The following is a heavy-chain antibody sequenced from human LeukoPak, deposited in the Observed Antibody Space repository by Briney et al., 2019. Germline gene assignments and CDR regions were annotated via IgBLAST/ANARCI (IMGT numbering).Heavy chain of an antibody. V-gene: IGHV1-2*02. Sequence: GASVKVSCKASGYTFTGYYMHWVRQAPGQGLEWMGWINPNSGGTNYAQKFQGRVTMTRDTSISTACMELSRLRSDDTAVYYCARAVVVVPAAIFRNWFDPWGQGTLVTVSS. CDR3: ARAVVVVPAAIFRNWFDP. D-gene: IGHD2-2*01. J-gene: IGHJ5*02. CDR2: INPNSGGT. CDR1: GYTFTGYY.